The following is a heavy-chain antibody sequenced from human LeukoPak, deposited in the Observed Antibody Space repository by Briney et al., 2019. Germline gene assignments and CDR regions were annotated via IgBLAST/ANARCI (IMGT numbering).Heavy chain of an antibody. V-gene: IGHV3-48*03. CDR1: GFTFSSYE. CDR2: ISSSGSTI. D-gene: IGHD1-26*01. J-gene: IGHJ4*02. Sequence: GSLRLSCAASGFTFSSYEMNWVRQAPGKGLEWVSYISSSGSTIYYADSVKGRFTISRDNAKNSLYLQMNSLRAEDTAAYYCARAVYSGSSTWGQGTLVTVSS. CDR3: ARAVYSGSST.